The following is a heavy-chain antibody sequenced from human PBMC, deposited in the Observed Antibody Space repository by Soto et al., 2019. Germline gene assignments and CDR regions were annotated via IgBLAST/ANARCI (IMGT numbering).Heavy chain of an antibody. CDR2: ISYSDGS. V-gene: IGHV4-39*01. CDR1: GGSNSSRGSMSGRSFY. Sequence: ASETPSLTCTVSGGSNSSRGSMSGRSFYWGWMRQPPGKGLEWIASISYSDGSFYNSSLKSRLTISVDTSKNQFSLSLRSVTAADTAVDDGASHRTFWPFYDWGKGTVVTVAS. J-gene: IGHJ4*02. CDR3: ASHRTFWPFYD.